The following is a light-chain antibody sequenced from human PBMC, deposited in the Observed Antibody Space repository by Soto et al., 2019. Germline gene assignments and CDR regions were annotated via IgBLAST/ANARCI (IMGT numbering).Light chain of an antibody. CDR1: ISDVGGYNY. Sequence: QSALTQPASVSGSPGQSITISCAGTISDVGGYNYVSWYQQHPGKAPKLIIYDVSDRPSGVPDRFSGSKSGNTASLTVSGLQAEDEADYYCSSYAGSNNFVVFGGGTKVTVL. J-gene: IGLJ2*01. CDR2: DVS. CDR3: SSYAGSNNFVV. V-gene: IGLV2-8*01.